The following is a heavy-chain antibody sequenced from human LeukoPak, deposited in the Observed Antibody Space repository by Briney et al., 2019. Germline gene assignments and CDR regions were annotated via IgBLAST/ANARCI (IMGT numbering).Heavy chain of an antibody. CDR3: ARDQFGDYFRGADY. D-gene: IGHD3-22*01. V-gene: IGHV3-23*01. J-gene: IGHJ4*02. Sequence: GGSLRLSCAASGFTFSNAWMSWVRQAPGRGLEWVSAIRGDGATIFYGDSVKGRITVSRDNSKNTLYLQMNSLRAEDTAVYYCARDQFGDYFRGADYWGQGTRVTVSS. CDR1: GFTFSNAW. CDR2: IRGDGATI.